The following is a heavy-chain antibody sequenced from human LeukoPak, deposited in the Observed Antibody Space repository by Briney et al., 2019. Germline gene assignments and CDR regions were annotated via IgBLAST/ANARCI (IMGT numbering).Heavy chain of an antibody. Sequence: SETLSLTCAVSGYSISSGYYWGWIRQPPGKGLEWIGSIYHSGSTYYNPSLKCRVTISVDTSKNQFSLKLSSVTAADTAVYYCASALIVVVPAASLGAFDIWGQGTMVTVSS. CDR1: GYSISSGYY. CDR3: ASALIVVVPAASLGAFDI. D-gene: IGHD2-2*01. CDR2: IYHSGST. V-gene: IGHV4-38-2*01. J-gene: IGHJ3*02.